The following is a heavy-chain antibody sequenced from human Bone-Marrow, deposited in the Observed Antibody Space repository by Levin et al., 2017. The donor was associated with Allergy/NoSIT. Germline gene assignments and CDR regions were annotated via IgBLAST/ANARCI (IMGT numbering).Heavy chain of an antibody. CDR1: GYTFARFG. J-gene: IGHJ5*02. D-gene: IGHD2-21*01. CDR2: ISVKNGNT. V-gene: IGHV1-18*01. Sequence: VASVKVSCKASGYTFARFGFSWVRQVPDQGLEWMGWISVKNGNTNFAQGLQGRVTMTTDTSTSTAYMELRSLRTDDTAVYYCARDLGICGTKSCSPFGHWGQGTLVTVSS. CDR3: ARDLGICGTKSCSPFGH.